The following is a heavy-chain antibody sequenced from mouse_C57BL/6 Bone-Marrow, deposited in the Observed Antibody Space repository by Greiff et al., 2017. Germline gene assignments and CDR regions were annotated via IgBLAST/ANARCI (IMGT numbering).Heavy chain of an antibody. Sequence: VQLQQPGAELVKPGASVTLSCTASGYTFTSYWMHWVKQRPGQGLEWIGMIHPNSGSTNYNEKFKSKATLTVDKSSSTAYTQLRNLTTEASEVYYCSRTFFDYWGQGTTLTGSS. V-gene: IGHV1-64*01. CDR3: SRTFFDY. J-gene: IGHJ2*01. CDR1: GYTFTSYW. CDR2: IHPNSGST.